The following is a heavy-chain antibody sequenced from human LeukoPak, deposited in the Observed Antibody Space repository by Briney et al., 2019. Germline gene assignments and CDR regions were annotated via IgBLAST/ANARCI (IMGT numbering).Heavy chain of an antibody. CDR3: ARGYCSSTSCYFFDY. CDR1: AFTVSSNY. J-gene: IGHJ4*02. CDR2: IYSGGST. D-gene: IGHD2-2*01. Sequence: GGSLRLSCAASAFTVSSNYMSWVREAPGEGLEWGSVIYSGGSTYYADSVKGRFTISRDNSKNTLYLQMNSLRAEDTAVYYCARGYCSSTSCYFFDYWGQGTLVTVSS. V-gene: IGHV3-66*02.